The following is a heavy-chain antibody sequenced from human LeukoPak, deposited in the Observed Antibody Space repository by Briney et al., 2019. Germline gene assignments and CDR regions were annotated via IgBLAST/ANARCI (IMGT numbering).Heavy chain of an antibody. Sequence: GASVKVSCKASGGTFSSYAISWVRQVPGQGLEWMGGIIPIFGTANYAQKFQGRVTITADESTSTAYMQLSSLRSEDTAVYYCASIDDSSGYLLNYWGQGTLVTVSS. CDR3: ASIDDSSGYLLNY. D-gene: IGHD3-22*01. CDR2: IIPIFGTA. CDR1: GGTFSSYA. J-gene: IGHJ4*02. V-gene: IGHV1-69*13.